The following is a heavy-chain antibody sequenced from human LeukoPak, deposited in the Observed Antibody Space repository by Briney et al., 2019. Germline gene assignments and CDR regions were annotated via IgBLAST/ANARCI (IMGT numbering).Heavy chain of an antibody. CDR3: ARHSGSGSLSRPFDP. J-gene: IGHJ5*02. V-gene: IGHV4-39*01. Sequence: SETLSLTCSVSGGSVTSGGFYWGWLRQPPGKEPEWIATIYYTGSTYYNPSLKSRVTISIDTSKTQFSLRLTSVTATDTAVYHCARHSGSGSLSRPFDPWGQGTLVTVSS. D-gene: IGHD3-10*01. CDR2: IYYTGST. CDR1: GGSVTSGGFY.